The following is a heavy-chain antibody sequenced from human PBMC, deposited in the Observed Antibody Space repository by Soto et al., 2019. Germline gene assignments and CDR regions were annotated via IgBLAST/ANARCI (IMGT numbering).Heavy chain of an antibody. V-gene: IGHV3-30*18. CDR2: ISYDGSNK. Sequence: PGGSLRLSCAASGFTFSSYGMHWVRQAPGKGLEWVAVISYDGSNKYYADSVKGRFTISRDNSKNTLYLQMNSLRAEDTAVYYCAKIRRNYADYYYGMDVWGQGTTVTVSS. CDR3: AKIRRNYADYYYGMDV. J-gene: IGHJ6*02. CDR1: GFTFSSYG. D-gene: IGHD3-16*01.